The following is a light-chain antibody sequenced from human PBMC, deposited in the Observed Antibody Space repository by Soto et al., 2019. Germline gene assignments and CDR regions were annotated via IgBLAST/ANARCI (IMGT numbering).Light chain of an antibody. CDR3: QHYNSYSEA. CDR1: QSASTF. J-gene: IGKJ1*01. V-gene: IGKV1-5*01. CDR2: DAS. Sequence: DIQMTQSPSTVSASVGDRVTITCRASQSASTFLAWYQQKPGQAPKLLIYDASTLKSGVPSRFSGSGSGTEFTLTISSLQPDDFATYYCQHYNSYSEAFGQGTKVDIK.